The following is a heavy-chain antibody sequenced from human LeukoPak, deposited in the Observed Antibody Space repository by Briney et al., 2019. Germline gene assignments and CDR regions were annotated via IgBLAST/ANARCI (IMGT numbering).Heavy chain of an antibody. D-gene: IGHD4-23*01. Sequence: SETLSLTCTVSGGSISNGSYYWSWIRQPAGKGLEWIGRIHTSGSTNYNPSLKSRLTISLDTSKNQFSLKVTSVTAADTAVYYCARVDGGRSGIYYFDFWGQGTLVIVSS. CDR1: GGSISNGSYY. CDR3: ARVDGGRSGIYYFDF. V-gene: IGHV4-61*02. CDR2: IHTSGST. J-gene: IGHJ4*02.